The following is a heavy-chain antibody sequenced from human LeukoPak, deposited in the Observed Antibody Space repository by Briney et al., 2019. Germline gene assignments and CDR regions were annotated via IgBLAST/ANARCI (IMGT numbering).Heavy chain of an antibody. CDR3: AKAGSHSYFDY. CDR1: GFTFSTYA. Sequence: GGSLRLSCDASGFTFSTYAMHWVRQAPGKGLEWVAAISSDGNHKHYADSVKGRFTISRDNSKNTLYLQMNSLRAEDTAVYYCAKAGSHSYFDYWGQGTLVTVSS. J-gene: IGHJ4*02. CDR2: ISSDGNHK. D-gene: IGHD1-26*01. V-gene: IGHV3-30-3*01.